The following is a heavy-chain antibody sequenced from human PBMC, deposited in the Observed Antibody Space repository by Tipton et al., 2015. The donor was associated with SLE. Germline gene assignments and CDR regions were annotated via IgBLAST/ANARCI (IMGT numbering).Heavy chain of an antibody. CDR2: ISYDGSNK. Sequence: SLRLSCAASGFTFSSYAIHWVRQAPGKGLEWVAVISYDGSNKYYADSVKGRFTISRDNSKNTLYLQMNSLRAEDTAVYYCASRLEVIGSILDYWGQGTLVTVSS. J-gene: IGHJ4*02. V-gene: IGHV3-30*04. D-gene: IGHD3-16*01. CDR1: GFTFSSYA. CDR3: ASRLEVIGSILDY.